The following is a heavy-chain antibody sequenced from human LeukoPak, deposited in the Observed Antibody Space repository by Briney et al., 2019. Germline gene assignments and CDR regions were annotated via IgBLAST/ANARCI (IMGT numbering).Heavy chain of an antibody. CDR2: ISAYNGNT. CDR3: AGLRDIVVVPAAYLDY. V-gene: IGHV1-18*04. CDR1: GYTFTSYG. D-gene: IGHD2-2*01. Sequence: GASVKVSCKASGYTFTSYGISWVRQAPGQGLEWMGWISAYNGNTNYAQKLQGRVTMTTDTSTSTAYMELRSLRSDDTAVYYCAGLRDIVVVPAAYLDYWGQGTLVTVSS. J-gene: IGHJ4*02.